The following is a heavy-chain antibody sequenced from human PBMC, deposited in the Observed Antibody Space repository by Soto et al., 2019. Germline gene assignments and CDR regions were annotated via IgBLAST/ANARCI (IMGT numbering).Heavy chain of an antibody. CDR1: GYTFTSYG. J-gene: IGHJ3*02. CDR2: INAGNGNT. CDR3: ASSAPILTGYRTQNAFDI. V-gene: IGHV1-3*01. D-gene: IGHD3-9*01. Sequence: ASVKVSCKASGYTFTSYGISWVRQAPGQRLEWMGWINAGNGNTKYSQKFQGRVTITRDTSASTACMELSSLRSEDTAVYYCASSAPILTGYRTQNAFDIWGQGTVVTVSS.